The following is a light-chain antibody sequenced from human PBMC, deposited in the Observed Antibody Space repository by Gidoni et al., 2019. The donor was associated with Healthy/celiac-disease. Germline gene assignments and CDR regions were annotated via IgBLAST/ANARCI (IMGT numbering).Light chain of an antibody. CDR3: QQRSNWPPDT. V-gene: IGKV3-11*01. CDR1: QRVSSY. CDR2: DAS. J-gene: IGKJ2*01. Sequence: EIVLTQSPATLSLSPGERATISCSASQRVSSYLAWYQQKPGQAPRLLIYDASNRATGFPARFSGSGSGTDFTLTISSLEPEDVAVYYCQQRSNWPPDTFGQGTKLEIK.